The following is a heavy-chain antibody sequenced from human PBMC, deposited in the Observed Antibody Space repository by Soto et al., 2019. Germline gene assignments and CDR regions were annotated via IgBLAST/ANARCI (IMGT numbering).Heavy chain of an antibody. CDR2: ISSSSSTI. CDR3: ARGAIAVLTWFDP. Sequence: EVQLVESGGGLVQPGGSLRLSCAASGFTFSSYSMNWVRQAPGKGLEWVSYISSSSSTIYYADSVKGRFTISRDNAKNSLSVQMISLRDEDTAVYYGARGAIAVLTWFDPWGQGTLVTVSS. V-gene: IGHV3-48*02. D-gene: IGHD3-16*02. J-gene: IGHJ5*02. CDR1: GFTFSSYS.